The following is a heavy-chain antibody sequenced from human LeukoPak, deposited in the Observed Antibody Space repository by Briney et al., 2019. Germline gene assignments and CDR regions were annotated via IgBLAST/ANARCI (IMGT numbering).Heavy chain of an antibody. CDR2: INHSGST. D-gene: IGHD6-19*01. CDR3: ARGRRGWYHFDY. CDR1: GGSFSGYY. Sequence: SETLSLTCAVYGGSFSGYYWSWIRQLPGKGLEWIGEINHSGSTNYNPSLKSRVTISVDTSKNQFSLKLSSVTAADTAVYYCARGRRGWYHFDYWGQGTLVTVSS. V-gene: IGHV4-34*01. J-gene: IGHJ4*02.